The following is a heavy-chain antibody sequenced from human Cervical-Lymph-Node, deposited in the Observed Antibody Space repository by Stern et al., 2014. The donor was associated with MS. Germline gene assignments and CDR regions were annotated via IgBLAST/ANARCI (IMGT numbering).Heavy chain of an antibody. J-gene: IGHJ4*02. D-gene: IGHD1-26*01. Sequence: QLQLQESGPGLVKPSQTLSLTCTVSGGSISSGTSYWSWIRQPAGGGLEWIGRLHASGATYYNPSLKSRVTISGDTSKNQFSLNLSSVTAADTAVYYCARGHWELLGNNFFDYWGQGTLVTVSS. CDR1: GGSISSGTSY. V-gene: IGHV4-61*02. CDR3: ARGHWELLGNNFFDY. CDR2: LHASGAT.